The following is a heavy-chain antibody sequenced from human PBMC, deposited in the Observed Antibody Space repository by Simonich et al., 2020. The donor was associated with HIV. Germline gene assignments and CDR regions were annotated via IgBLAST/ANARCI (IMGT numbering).Heavy chain of an antibody. J-gene: IGHJ4*02. Sequence: QVQLQESGPGLVKPSETLSLTCTVNSGHYGGWIRQPPGKGLEWIWSIYLSGSTYYNPALKGRVTISVDTSKNQFSLKMSSLTAADTAVYYCYGDYGEYYFDHWSQGTLVTVSS. V-gene: IGHV4-38-2*02. CDR2: IYLSGST. CDR1: NSGHY. CDR3: YGDYGEYYFDH. D-gene: IGHD4-17*01.